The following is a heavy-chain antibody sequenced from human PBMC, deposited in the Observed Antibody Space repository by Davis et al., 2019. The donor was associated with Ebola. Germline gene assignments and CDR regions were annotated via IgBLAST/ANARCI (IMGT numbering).Heavy chain of an antibody. J-gene: IGHJ6*02. CDR3: ARDPVVQGVFLNGMDV. V-gene: IGHV3-23*01. D-gene: IGHD3-10*01. CDR2: IRGNGEKT. Sequence: GESLKISCAASGFNFNIYAMSWVRQAPGKGLEWVSFIRGNGEKTYYADSVKGRFTISRDNSRNNLYLEMNILRAEDTAFYHCARDPVVQGVFLNGMDVWGQGTTVTVSS. CDR1: GFNFNIYA.